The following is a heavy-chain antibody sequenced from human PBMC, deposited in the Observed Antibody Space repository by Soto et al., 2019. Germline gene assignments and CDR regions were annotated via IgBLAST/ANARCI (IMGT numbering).Heavy chain of an antibody. CDR3: ARGGNEQNDY. Sequence: EVQLVESGGGLVQPGGSLRLSCAASGFTVSSNYMTWVRQAPGKGLEWVSVIYSGGGTYYADSVKGRFTISRDTSKNTQYLQINSLRADDTAVYYCARGGNEQNDYWGQGTLVTVSS. CDR1: GFTVSSNY. J-gene: IGHJ4*02. V-gene: IGHV3-66*01. D-gene: IGHD1-1*01. CDR2: IYSGGGT.